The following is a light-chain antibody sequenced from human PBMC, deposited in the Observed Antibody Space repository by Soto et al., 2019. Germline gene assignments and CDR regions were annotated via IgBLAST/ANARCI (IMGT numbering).Light chain of an antibody. CDR1: QSVTTQ. CDR2: GAS. V-gene: IGKV3-20*01. J-gene: IGKJ1*01. CDR3: QQYGGSTRT. Sequence: IVLTQSPGTLSLSPGERATLSCRASQSVTTQLAWYQQKPGQAPRLIIHGASSRATGVPGRITGSGSGTDFTLSISRLEPEDFAVYYCQQYGGSTRTFGQGTKVDI.